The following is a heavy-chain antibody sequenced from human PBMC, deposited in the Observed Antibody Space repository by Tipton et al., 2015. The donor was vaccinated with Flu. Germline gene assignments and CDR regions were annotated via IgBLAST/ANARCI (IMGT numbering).Heavy chain of an antibody. D-gene: IGHD2-21*01. Sequence: SLRLSCAASEFTFSSYWMSWVRQAPGKGLEWVANIKQDGSVKYYVDSVKGRFTISRDNAKDSVFLQMNSLRAEDTAVYYCARQIGGGDCYWGQGTLVTVSS. V-gene: IGHV3-7*03. J-gene: IGHJ4*02. CDR2: IKQDGSVK. CDR3: ARQIGGGDCY. CDR1: EFTFSSYW.